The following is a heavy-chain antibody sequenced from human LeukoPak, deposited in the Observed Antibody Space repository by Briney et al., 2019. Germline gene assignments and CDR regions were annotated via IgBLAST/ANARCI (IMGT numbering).Heavy chain of an antibody. CDR2: INPKSGGT. D-gene: IGHD3-22*01. J-gene: IGHJ3*02. V-gene: IGHV1-2*02. CDR1: GYTFTGYY. CDR3: ARGGDYYDSSGYYDDAFDI. Sequence: ASVKVSCKASGYTFTGYYLHWVRQAPGQGLEWMGWINPKSGGTNYAQKFQGRVTMTRDTSISTAYMERTRLRSDDTAVYYCARGGDYYDSSGYYDDAFDIWGRGTMVTVSS.